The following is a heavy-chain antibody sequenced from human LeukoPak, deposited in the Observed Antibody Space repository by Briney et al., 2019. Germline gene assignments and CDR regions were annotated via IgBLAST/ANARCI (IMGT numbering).Heavy chain of an antibody. CDR1: GFTFSSYT. CDR3: ARGHYDVLAASYKWTPDY. D-gene: IGHD3-9*01. Sequence: GGSLRLSCAASGFTFSSYTMNWVRQAPGKGLEWVSSITNGGDYIYYADSVKGRFTTSRDNAKNSLSLQLNSLRVEDTAVYYCARGHYDVLAASYKWTPDYWGQGTLVTVSS. J-gene: IGHJ4*02. V-gene: IGHV3-21*01. CDR2: ITNGGDYI.